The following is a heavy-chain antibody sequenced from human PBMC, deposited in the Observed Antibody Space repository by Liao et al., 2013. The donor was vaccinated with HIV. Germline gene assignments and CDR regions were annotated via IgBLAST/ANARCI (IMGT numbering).Heavy chain of an antibody. J-gene: IGHJ4*02. CDR1: GGSYSDYY. CDR3: ASAKGLVEF. CDR2: ISRSGST. V-gene: IGHV4-34*02. Sequence: QVQPQQWGARLLKPSETLSLTCAVYGGSYSDYYWSWIRQPPGKGLEWIGEISRSGSTNYSPSLKSRVAISMDTSKNQFSLNLTSVTAADTATYYCASAKGLVEFWGQGTLVTVSS.